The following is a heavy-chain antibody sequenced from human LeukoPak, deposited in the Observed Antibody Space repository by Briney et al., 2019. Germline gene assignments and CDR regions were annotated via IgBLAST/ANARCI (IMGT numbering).Heavy chain of an antibody. CDR3: ARGGYYGSGNDFRFDP. D-gene: IGHD3-10*01. CDR2: INHSGST. CDR1: GGSFSGYY. Sequence: SETLSLTCAVYGGSFSGYYWSWIRQPPGKGLEWIGEINHSGSTNYNPSLKSRVTISVDTSKNQFSLKLSSVTAAGTAVYYCARGGYYGSGNDFRFDPWGQGTLVTVSS. J-gene: IGHJ5*02. V-gene: IGHV4-34*01.